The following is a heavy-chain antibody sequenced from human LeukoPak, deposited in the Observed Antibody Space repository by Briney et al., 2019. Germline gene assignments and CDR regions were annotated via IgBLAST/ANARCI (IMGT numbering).Heavy chain of an antibody. D-gene: IGHD3-22*01. J-gene: IGHJ4*02. CDR3: ARDIERYYDSSGYVPS. Sequence: HTGGSLRLSCAASGFTFSSHSMNWVRQAPGKGLEWVSYISSSSSTIYYADSVKGRFTISRDNAKNSLYLQMNSLRAEDTAVYYCARDIERYYDSSGYVPSWGQGTLVTVSS. V-gene: IGHV3-48*01. CDR1: GFTFSSHS. CDR2: ISSSSSTI.